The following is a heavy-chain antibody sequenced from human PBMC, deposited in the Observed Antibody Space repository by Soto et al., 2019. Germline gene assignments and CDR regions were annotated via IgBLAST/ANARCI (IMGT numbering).Heavy chain of an antibody. V-gene: IGHV1-18*04. CDR3: ARLAARLIDY. D-gene: IGHD6-6*01. CDR2: ISPYNGNT. Sequence: FTTYGISWVRQAPGQGLEWMGWISPYNGNTNYAQKFQGRVTITADESTSTAYMELSSLRSEDTAVYYCARLAARLIDYWGPGTLVTVSS. J-gene: IGHJ4*02. CDR1: FTTYG.